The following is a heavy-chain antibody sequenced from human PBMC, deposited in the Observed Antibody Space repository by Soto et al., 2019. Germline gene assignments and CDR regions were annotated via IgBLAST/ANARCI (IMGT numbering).Heavy chain of an antibody. CDR2: MYSSGST. V-gene: IGHV4-39*07. CDR3: ARAARGGGSYSAAPAPVPFDY. Sequence: PSETLSLTCTVSGGSISSSFYWDWIRQPPGKGLEWIGNMYSSGSTYYNPSLKSRVTISVDTSKNQFSLKLSSVTAADTAVYYCARAARGGGSYSAAPAPVPFDYWGQGTLVTVSS. D-gene: IGHD1-26*01. J-gene: IGHJ4*02. CDR1: GGSISSSFY.